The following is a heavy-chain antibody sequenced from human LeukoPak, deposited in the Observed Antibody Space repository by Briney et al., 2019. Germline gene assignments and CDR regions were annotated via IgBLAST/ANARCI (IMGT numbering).Heavy chain of an antibody. CDR3: ARELGIGWFDP. D-gene: IGHD7-27*01. Sequence: GGSLRLSCAASGFTVSSNYMSWVRQAQGKGLEWVSVIYSGGSTYYADSVKGRFTISRDNSKNTLYLQMNSLRAEDTAVYYCARELGIGWFDPWGQGTLVTVSS. CDR2: IYSGGST. V-gene: IGHV3-66*02. J-gene: IGHJ5*02. CDR1: GFTVSSNY.